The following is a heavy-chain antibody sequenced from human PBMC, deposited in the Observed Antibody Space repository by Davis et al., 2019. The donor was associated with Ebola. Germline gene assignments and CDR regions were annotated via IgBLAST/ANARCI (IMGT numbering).Heavy chain of an antibody. CDR2: IYTGGST. CDR1: GFTFSSYA. V-gene: IGHV3-66*02. CDR3: ARVTYSSSS. Sequence: GESLKISCAASGFTFSSYAMHWVRQAPGKGLEWVSVIYTGGSTYYADSVKGRFTISRDNSKNTLYLQMSSLKPEDTAVYYCARVTYSSSSWGQGTLVTVSS. J-gene: IGHJ5*02. D-gene: IGHD6-6*01.